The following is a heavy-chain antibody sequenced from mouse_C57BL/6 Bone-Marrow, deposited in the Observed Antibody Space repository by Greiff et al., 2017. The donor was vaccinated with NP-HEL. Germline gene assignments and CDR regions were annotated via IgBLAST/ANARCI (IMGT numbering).Heavy chain of an antibody. J-gene: IGHJ1*03. CDR3: ARYYGSRRYFDV. Sequence: QLQQPGAELVKPGASVKMSCKASGYTFTSYWITWVKQRPGQGLEWIGDIYPGSGSTNYNEKFKSKATLTVDTSSSTAYMQLSSLTSEDSAVYYCARYYGSRRYFDVWGTGTTVTVSS. CDR1: GYTFTSYW. D-gene: IGHD1-1*01. V-gene: IGHV1-55*01. CDR2: IYPGSGST.